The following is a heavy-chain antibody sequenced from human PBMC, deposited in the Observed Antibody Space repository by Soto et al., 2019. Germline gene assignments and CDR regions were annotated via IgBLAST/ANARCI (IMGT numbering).Heavy chain of an antibody. CDR3: ARLGTTTFFGVVLNPSSFYY. CDR2: IYYSGST. V-gene: IGHV4-39*01. D-gene: IGHD3-3*01. J-gene: IGHJ4*02. Sequence: SETLSLTCTVSGGSISSSSYYWGWIRQPPGKGLEWIGSIYYSGSTYYNPSLKSRVTISVDTSKNQFSLKLSSVTAAATAVYYCARLGTTTFFGVVLNPSSFYYWGQGTLVTVSS. CDR1: GGSISSSSYY.